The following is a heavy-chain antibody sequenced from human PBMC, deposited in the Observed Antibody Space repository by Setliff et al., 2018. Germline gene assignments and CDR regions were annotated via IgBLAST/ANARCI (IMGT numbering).Heavy chain of an antibody. V-gene: IGHV3-21*01. D-gene: IGHD3-10*01. Sequence: KTSETLSLSCIASGFTFSSYSMNWVRQAPGKGLEWVSSISGGGRYTYYADSVKGRFTISRDNAKNSLFLQMNNLRAEDTALYYCASSSGWIPWIQHWGPGTLVTVSS. CDR1: GFTFSSYS. J-gene: IGHJ1*01. CDR3: ASSSGWIPWIQH. CDR2: ISGGGRYT.